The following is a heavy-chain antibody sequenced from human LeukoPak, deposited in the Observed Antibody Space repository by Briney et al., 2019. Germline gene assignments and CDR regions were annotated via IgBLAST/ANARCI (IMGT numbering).Heavy chain of an antibody. CDR1: GGSISSYY. D-gene: IGHD6-13*01. CDR2: IYYSGST. J-gene: IGHJ6*02. CDR3: ARSRYSSSWYGYYGMDV. V-gene: IGHV4-59*01. Sequence: SETLPLTCTVSGGSISSYYWSWIRQPPGKGLEWIGYIYYSGSTNYNPSLKSRVTISADTSKNQFSLKLSSVTAADTAVYYCARSRYSSSWYGYYGMDVWGQGTTVTVSS.